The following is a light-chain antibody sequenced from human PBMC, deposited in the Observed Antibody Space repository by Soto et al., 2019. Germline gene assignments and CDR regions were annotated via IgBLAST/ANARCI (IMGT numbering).Light chain of an antibody. CDR2: KAS. Sequence: DIQMTQSPSTVSASVGDRVTITCRASQNINTWLAWYQQKPGKAPKLLILKASSLESGVPSRFSGSGSGTEFTLTNSSLQPDDLATYYCQQYNNYFWAFGQGTRVEIK. V-gene: IGKV1-5*03. J-gene: IGKJ1*01. CDR1: QNINTW. CDR3: QQYNNYFWA.